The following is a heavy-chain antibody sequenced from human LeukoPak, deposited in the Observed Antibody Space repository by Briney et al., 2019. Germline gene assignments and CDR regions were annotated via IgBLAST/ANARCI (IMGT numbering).Heavy chain of an antibody. CDR2: IYYSGST. CDR1: GGSISSSSYY. Sequence: SETLSLTCTVSGGSISSSSYYWGWIRQPPGKGLEWIGSIYYSGSTYYNPSLKSRVTISVDTSKNQFSLKLSSVTAADTAVYYCARDVGEYCSSTNCYASHYWGQGTLVTVSS. CDR3: ARDVGEYCSSTNCYASHY. D-gene: IGHD2-2*01. V-gene: IGHV4-39*07. J-gene: IGHJ4*02.